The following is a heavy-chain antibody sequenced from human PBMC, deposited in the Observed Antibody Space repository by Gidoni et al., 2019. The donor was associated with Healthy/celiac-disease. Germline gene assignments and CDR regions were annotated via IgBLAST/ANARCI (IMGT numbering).Heavy chain of an antibody. CDR1: GFTFSSCA. CDR2: ISGSGGST. J-gene: IGHJ6*02. CDR3: AKGTTSVFNYYYYGMDV. V-gene: IGHV3-23*01. D-gene: IGHD4-17*01. Sequence: EVQLLESGGGLVQPGGSLSLSWSASGFTFSSCAMSWVRQAPGKGLEWVSAISGSGGSTYYADSVKGRFTISRDNSKNTLYLQMNSLRAEDTAVYYCAKGTTSVFNYYYYGMDVWGQGTTVTVSS.